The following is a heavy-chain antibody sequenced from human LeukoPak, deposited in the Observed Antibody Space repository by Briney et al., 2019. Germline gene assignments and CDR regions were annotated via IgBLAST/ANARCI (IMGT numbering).Heavy chain of an antibody. CDR1: GFTFTSSS. V-gene: IGHV1-58*02. J-gene: IGHJ4*02. CDR2: IVGDSTDT. D-gene: IGHD5-18*01. Sequence: SVKVSCKASGFTFTSSSIQWIRQARGQRLEWIGWIVGDSTDTYYAQSFQERVTIARDMSTSTAYLELSSLRSEDTAVYYCAADPDTTMAFDCWGQGTLVTVSS. CDR3: AADPDTTMAFDC.